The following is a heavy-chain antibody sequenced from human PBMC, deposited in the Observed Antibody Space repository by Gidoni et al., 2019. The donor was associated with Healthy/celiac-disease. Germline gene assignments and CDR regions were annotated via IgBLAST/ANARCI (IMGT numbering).Heavy chain of an antibody. D-gene: IGHD3-3*01. Sequence: QVQLVQFGAGVKKPGSSVKVSCKAYGGTFSSYAFSWGRQAPGQGLEWMGRIIPILGIANYDQKCQGRDTITADKSTSTAYMELSSLRSEDKAVYYCARVRGDYDFWSGYYTGMRALDYWGQGTLVTVSS. J-gene: IGHJ4*02. CDR3: ARVRGDYDFWSGYYTGMRALDY. CDR1: GGTFSSYA. V-gene: IGHV1-69*04. CDR2: IIPILGIA.